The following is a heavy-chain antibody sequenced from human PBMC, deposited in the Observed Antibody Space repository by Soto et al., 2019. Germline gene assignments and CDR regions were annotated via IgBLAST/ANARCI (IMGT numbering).Heavy chain of an antibody. CDR3: ASYSSSWYEKYYYYGMDV. V-gene: IGHV4-39*01. J-gene: IGHJ6*02. CDR1: GGSISSSSYY. D-gene: IGHD6-13*01. CDR2: IYYSGST. Sequence: SETLSLTCTVSGGSISSSSYYWGWIRQPPGKGLEWIGSIYYSGSTYYNPSLKSRVTISVDTSKNQFSLKLSSVTAVDTAVYYCASYSSSWYEKYYYYGMDVWGQGTTVTVSS.